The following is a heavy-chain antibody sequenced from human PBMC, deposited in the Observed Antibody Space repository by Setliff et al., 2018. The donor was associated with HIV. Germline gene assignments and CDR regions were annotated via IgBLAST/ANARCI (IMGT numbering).Heavy chain of an antibody. V-gene: IGHV1-18*01. D-gene: IGHD6-25*01. CDR1: GDTFTTYV. CDR2: INIDSGHT. J-gene: IGHJ4*01. Sequence: ASVKVSCKGSGDTFTTYVVSWVRQAPGQGFEWMGWINIDSGHTNFAQKFQDRVTVTTDTSTNTTYMELRGLRSDDTATYYCARVPSGAAGLVRAGFYFWGQGTLVTVSS. CDR3: ARVPSGAAGLVRAGFYF.